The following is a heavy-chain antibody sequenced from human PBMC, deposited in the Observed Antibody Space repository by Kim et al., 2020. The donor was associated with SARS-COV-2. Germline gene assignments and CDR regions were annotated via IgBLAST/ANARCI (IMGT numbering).Heavy chain of an antibody. CDR2: IIPIFGTA. V-gene: IGHV1-69*13. CDR3: ARRTDDFWDRFDP. D-gene: IGHD3-3*01. J-gene: IGHJ5*02. CDR1: GGTFSSYA. Sequence: SVKVSCKASGGTFSSYAISWVRQAPGQGLEWMGGIIPIFGTANYAQKFQGRVTITADESTSTAYMELSSLRSEDTAVYYCARRTDDFWDRFDPWGQGTLVTVSS.